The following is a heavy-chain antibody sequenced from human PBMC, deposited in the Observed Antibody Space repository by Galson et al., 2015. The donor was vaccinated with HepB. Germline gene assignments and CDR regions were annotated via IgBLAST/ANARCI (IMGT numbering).Heavy chain of an antibody. V-gene: IGHV3-30*18. CDR3: AKGHTIFGVVIGGMDV. CDR2: ISYDGSNK. J-gene: IGHJ6*02. D-gene: IGHD3-3*01. Sequence: SLRLSCAASGFTFSSYGMHWVRQAPGKGLEWVAVISYDGSNKYYADSVKGRFTISRDNSKNTLYLQMNSLRAEDTAVYYCAKGHTIFGVVIGGMDVWGQGTTVTVSS. CDR1: GFTFSSYG.